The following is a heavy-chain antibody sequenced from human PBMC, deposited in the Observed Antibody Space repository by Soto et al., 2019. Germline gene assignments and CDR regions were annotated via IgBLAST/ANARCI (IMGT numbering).Heavy chain of an antibody. CDR1: GYSFTSDD. V-gene: IGHV1-8*01. J-gene: IGHJ4*02. CDR2: MNPSSGNT. CDR3: TRGFCSSTSCHLDY. D-gene: IGHD2-2*01. Sequence: ASVKVSCKASGYSFTSDDINWVRQATGQGLEWMGWMNPSSGNTGYAQKFQGRVTMTRNTPINTAYMELSSLRSEDTAVYYCTRGFCSSTSCHLDYWGQGALVTVSS.